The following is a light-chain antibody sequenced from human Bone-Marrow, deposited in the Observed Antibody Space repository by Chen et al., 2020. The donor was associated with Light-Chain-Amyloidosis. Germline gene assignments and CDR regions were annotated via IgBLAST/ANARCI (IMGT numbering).Light chain of an antibody. V-gene: IGLV3-21*02. CDR1: NIGSTS. Sequence: SYVLTQPSSVSVAPGQTATIACGGNNIGSTSVHWYQQTPGQAPLLVVYDDSDRPSGIPGRWSGSNAGNTATLTISRGEAGDEADYYCQVWERSSDRPVFGGGTKLTVL. CDR3: QVWERSSDRPV. CDR2: DDS. J-gene: IGLJ3*02.